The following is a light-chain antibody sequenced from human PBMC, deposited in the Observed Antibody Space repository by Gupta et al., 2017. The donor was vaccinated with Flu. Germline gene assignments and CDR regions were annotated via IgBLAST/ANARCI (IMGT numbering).Light chain of an antibody. CDR3: QQDNRPWT. CDR2: KAS. CDR1: QSSSSL. J-gene: IGKJ1*01. V-gene: IGKV1-5*03. Sequence: SPSTLSASVGDRVTITCRASQSSSSLVAWYQKKPGKAPKLLIYKASTVEGGVPSMCSGRAAGTEFTLISRRVQPDDVANYYCQQDNRPWTFGRGTKVQIK.